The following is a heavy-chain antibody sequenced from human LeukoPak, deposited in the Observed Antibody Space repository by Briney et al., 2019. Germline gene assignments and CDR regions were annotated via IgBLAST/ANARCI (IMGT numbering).Heavy chain of an antibody. CDR1: GFTFGSNA. CDR3: AKGLGSGWYLFEY. Sequence: GGSLRLSCAGSGFTFGSNAMSWVRQAPGKGMEWVSAISGGGGSTYYADSVKGRFTNSRDDSKNTLYVQMNSLRAEDTAVYYCAKGLGSGWYLFEYWGQGTLVTVSS. J-gene: IGHJ4*02. V-gene: IGHV3-23*01. CDR2: ISGGGGST. D-gene: IGHD6-19*01.